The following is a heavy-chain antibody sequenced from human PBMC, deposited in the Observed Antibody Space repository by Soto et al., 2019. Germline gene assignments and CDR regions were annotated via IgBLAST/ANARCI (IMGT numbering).Heavy chain of an antibody. Sequence: GGSLRLSCAASGFTFSSYAMSWVRQAPGKGLEWVSAISGSGGSTYYADSVKGRFTIPRDNSKNTLYLQMNSLRAEDTAVYYCAKAKNYDILTGSYFDYWGQGTLVTVSS. D-gene: IGHD3-9*01. CDR3: AKAKNYDILTGSYFDY. V-gene: IGHV3-23*01. CDR2: ISGSGGST. CDR1: GFTFSSYA. J-gene: IGHJ4*02.